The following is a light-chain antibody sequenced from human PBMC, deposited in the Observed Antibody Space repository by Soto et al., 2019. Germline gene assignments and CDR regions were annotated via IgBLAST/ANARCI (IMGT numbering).Light chain of an antibody. CDR2: NAS. V-gene: IGKV1-6*01. CDR1: QDIRND. J-gene: IGKJ3*01. CDR3: LQDDSYPRT. Sequence: AIQMTQSPSSLSSSVGDRVTITCRASQDIRNDLGWYQHKPGKAPNLLIYNASSLQSGVPSRFNGSGSGTDFTLPISSLQPEDSATYYCLQDDSYPRTFGPGTKVDVK.